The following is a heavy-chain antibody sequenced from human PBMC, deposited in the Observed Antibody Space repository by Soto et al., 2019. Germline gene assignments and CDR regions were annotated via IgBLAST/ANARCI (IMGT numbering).Heavy chain of an antibody. CDR3: AGGAGWELDY. V-gene: IGHV3-7*03. D-gene: IGHD1-26*01. CDR1: GFTFSTYW. Sequence: EAQLVESGGGLVQPGGSLRLSCAASGFTFSTYWMNWVRQAPGMGLEWLAIIRQDGTETHYVDSVKGRFTISRDNTKNSLFLQMNNLRADDTAVYYCAGGAGWELDYWGQGTLVTVSS. J-gene: IGHJ4*02. CDR2: IRQDGTET.